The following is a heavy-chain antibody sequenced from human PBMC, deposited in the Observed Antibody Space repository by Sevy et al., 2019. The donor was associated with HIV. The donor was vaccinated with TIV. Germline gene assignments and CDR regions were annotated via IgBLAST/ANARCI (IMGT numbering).Heavy chain of an antibody. Sequence: ASVKVSCKVFGYSLSKLSMHWVSQAPGKGLEWMGSLDPGNGEITYAQTLQGRVTMTEDTSTDTAYMELSGLTSEDTATYCCATVGLGYYSGSSYHQGDWFDPWGQGTSVSVSS. CDR1: GYSLSKLS. CDR2: LDPGNGEI. V-gene: IGHV1-24*01. D-gene: IGHD2-15*01. J-gene: IGHJ5*02. CDR3: ATVGLGYYSGSSYHQGDWFDP.